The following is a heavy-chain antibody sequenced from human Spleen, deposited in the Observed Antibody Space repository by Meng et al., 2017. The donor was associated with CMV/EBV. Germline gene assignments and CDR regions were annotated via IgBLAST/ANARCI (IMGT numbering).Heavy chain of an antibody. CDR3: ARSGLSSSSPLDY. Sequence: ASVKVSCKASGYTFTSYDINWVRQATGQGLEWMGWTNPNSGNTGYAQKFQGRVTITRNTSISTAYMELSSLRSEDTAVYYCARSGLSSSSPLDYWGQGTLVTVSS. CDR2: TNPNSGNT. D-gene: IGHD6-6*01. J-gene: IGHJ4*02. V-gene: IGHV1-8*03. CDR1: GYTFTSYD.